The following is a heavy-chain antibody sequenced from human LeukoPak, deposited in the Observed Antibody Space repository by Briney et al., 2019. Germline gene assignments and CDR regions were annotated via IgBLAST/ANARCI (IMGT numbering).Heavy chain of an antibody. D-gene: IGHD4-17*01. J-gene: IGHJ5*02. Sequence: ASETLSLTCTVSGYSISSGYYWGWIRQPPGKGLEWIGSIYYSGSTYYNPSLKSRVTISVDTSKNQFSLKLSSVTAADTAVYYCARHGPHYGDYFWFDPWGQGTLVTVSS. V-gene: IGHV4-38-2*02. CDR1: GYSISSGYY. CDR2: IYYSGST. CDR3: ARHGPHYGDYFWFDP.